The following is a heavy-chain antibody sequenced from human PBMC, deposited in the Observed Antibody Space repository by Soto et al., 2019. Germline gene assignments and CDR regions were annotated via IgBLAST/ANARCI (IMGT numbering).Heavy chain of an antibody. V-gene: IGHV4-30-4*01. D-gene: IGHD3-22*01. CDR1: GGSISSGDYY. Sequence: PSETLSLTCTVSGGSISSGDYYWSWIRQPPGKGLEWIGYIYYSGSTYYNPSLKSRVTISVDTSKNQFSLKLSSVTAADTAVYYCARDNSSGYYCYWGQGTLVTVSS. J-gene: IGHJ4*02. CDR3: ARDNSSGYYCY. CDR2: IYYSGST.